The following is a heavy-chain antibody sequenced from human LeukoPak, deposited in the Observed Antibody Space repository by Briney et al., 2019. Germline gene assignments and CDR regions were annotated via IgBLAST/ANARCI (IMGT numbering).Heavy chain of an antibody. CDR3: ARRYCSSYY. D-gene: IGHD6-13*01. J-gene: IGHJ4*02. Sequence: PSETLSLTCAVYGGSFSGYYWSWIRQPPGKGLEWIGEISHSGSTTYNPSFKSRVTISGDTSKNQFSLKLSSVTAADTAVYYCARRYCSSYYWGQGTLVTVSS. V-gene: IGHV4-34*01. CDR2: ISHSGST. CDR1: GGSFSGYY.